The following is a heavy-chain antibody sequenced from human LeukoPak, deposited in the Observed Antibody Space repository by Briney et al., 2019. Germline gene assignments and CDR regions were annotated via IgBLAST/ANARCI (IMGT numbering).Heavy chain of an antibody. Sequence: SETLSLTCTVSGGSISSYYWSWIRQPPGKGLEWIGYIYTSGSTNYNPSLKSRVTISVDTFKNQFSLKLSSVTAADTAVYYCARDLGATDYWGQGTLVTVSS. D-gene: IGHD1-26*01. CDR3: ARDLGATDY. CDR1: GGSISSYY. CDR2: IYTSGST. V-gene: IGHV4-4*09. J-gene: IGHJ4*02.